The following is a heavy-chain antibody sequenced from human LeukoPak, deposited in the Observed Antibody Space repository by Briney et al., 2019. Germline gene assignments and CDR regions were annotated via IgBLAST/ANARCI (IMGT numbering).Heavy chain of an antibody. D-gene: IGHD6-19*01. J-gene: IGHJ4*02. V-gene: IGHV4-61*01. CDR1: GGSVSSGSNC. CDR3: ARGQGFGWYYFDY. Sequence: SETLSLTCTVSGGSVSSGSNCWGWIRQPPGKGPEWIGYIYYSGSTNYNPSLKSRVTISVDTSKNQFSLRLISVTAADTAVYYCARGQGFGWYYFDYWGQGTLVTVSS. CDR2: IYYSGST.